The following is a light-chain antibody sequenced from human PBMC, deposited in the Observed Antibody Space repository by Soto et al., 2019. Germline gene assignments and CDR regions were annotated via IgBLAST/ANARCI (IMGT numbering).Light chain of an antibody. J-gene: IGKJ2*01. CDR1: QSVSSTY. Sequence: EIVLTQSPGTLSLSPGERATLSCRASQSVSSTYLAWYQQKPGQAPRLLIYGVSSRATAIPDRFSGSGSGTDFSRTTSRLETEDFAVYIWQQYGSAPPTFGQGTKLEIK. V-gene: IGKV3-20*01. CDR2: GVS. CDR3: QQYGSAPPT.